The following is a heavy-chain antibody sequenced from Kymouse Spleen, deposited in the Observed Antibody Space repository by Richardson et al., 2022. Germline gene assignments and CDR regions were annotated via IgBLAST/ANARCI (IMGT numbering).Heavy chain of an antibody. D-gene: IGHD3-3*01. CDR2: IWYDGSNK. V-gene: IGHV3-33*01. J-gene: IGHJ4*02. CDR1: GFTFSSYG. CDR3: ARNDFWSGYYK*L. Sequence: QVQLVESGGGVVQPGRSLRLSCAASGFTFSSYGMHWVRQAPGKGLEWVAVIWYDGSNKYYADSVKGRFTISRDNSKNTLYLQMNSLRAEDTAVYYCARNDFWSGYYK*LLGPGNPGHRLL.